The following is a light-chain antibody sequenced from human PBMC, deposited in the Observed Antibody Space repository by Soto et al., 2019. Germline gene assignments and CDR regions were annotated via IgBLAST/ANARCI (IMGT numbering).Light chain of an antibody. J-gene: IGKJ1*01. CDR1: QSISSY. CDR2: AAS. Sequence: DIQMTQSPSSLSASVGDRVTLTCRASQSISSYLNWYQQKPGKAPKLLIYAASSLQSGVPSRFSGSGSGTDFTLTISSLQPEDFATYYCQQSYSTPQTFGQGTKVDNK. CDR3: QQSYSTPQT. V-gene: IGKV1-39*01.